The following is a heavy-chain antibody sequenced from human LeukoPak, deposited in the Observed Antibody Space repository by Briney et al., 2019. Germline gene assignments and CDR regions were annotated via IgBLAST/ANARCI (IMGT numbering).Heavy chain of an antibody. D-gene: IGHD2-2*01. CDR3: ARDGPRYCSSTSCFPGY. CDR2: ISYDGSNK. Sequence: GGSLRLSCAGSGFALKSYSLTWVRQAPGKGLEWVAVISYDGSNKYYADSVKGRFTISRDNSNNTLYLQMNSLRAEDSAVYYCARDGPRYCSSTSCFPGYWGQGTLVTVSS. V-gene: IGHV3-30*03. CDR1: GFALKSYS. J-gene: IGHJ4*02.